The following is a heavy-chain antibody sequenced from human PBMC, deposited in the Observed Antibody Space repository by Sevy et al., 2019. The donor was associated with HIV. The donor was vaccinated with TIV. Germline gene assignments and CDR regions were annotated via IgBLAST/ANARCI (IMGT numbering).Heavy chain of an antibody. CDR3: ARARITVTTLNWFDP. Sequence: ASVKVSCKASGYTFSSYGITWVRQAPGQGLEWMGWISAYNGNTNYAQKLQGRVTLTTDTSTNTAYMELRSLRSDDTAGYYCARARITVTTLNWFDPWGQGTLVTVSS. D-gene: IGHD4-17*01. J-gene: IGHJ5*02. V-gene: IGHV1-18*01. CDR2: ISAYNGNT. CDR1: GYTFSSYG.